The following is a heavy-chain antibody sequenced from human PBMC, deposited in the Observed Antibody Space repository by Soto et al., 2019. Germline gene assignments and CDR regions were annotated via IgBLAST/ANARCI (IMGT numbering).Heavy chain of an antibody. CDR3: ARDPPTGTTLDWFDS. CDR2: ISSSGSFM. Sequence: GGSLRLSCAASGFTFSSDSMGWVRQAPGKGLEWVSSISSSGSFMNYADSVKDRFTISRDNAKNSLYLQMSSLKDEDTAVYYCARDPPTGTTLDWFDSWGQGTLVTVSS. CDR1: GFTFSSDS. J-gene: IGHJ5*01. V-gene: IGHV3-21*01. D-gene: IGHD1-7*01.